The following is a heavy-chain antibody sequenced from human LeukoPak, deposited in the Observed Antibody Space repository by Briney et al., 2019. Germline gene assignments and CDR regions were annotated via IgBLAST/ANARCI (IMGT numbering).Heavy chain of an antibody. J-gene: IGHJ4*02. CDR3: ASLYDIVGTTVDY. CDR1: GCTVTNYY. CDR2: IDPNTGGT. Sequence: ASVKVSCKTSGCTVTNYYIHWVRQAPGQGLEWMGRIDPNTGGTKSAKNFQGRVTMTRDTSISTAYMALSGLRSDDTAVYYCASLYDIVGTTVDYWGQGTLVTVSS. D-gene: IGHD1-26*01. V-gene: IGHV1-2*06.